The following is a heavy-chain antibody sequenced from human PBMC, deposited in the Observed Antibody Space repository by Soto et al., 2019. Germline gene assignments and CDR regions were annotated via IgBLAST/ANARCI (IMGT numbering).Heavy chain of an antibody. V-gene: IGHV3-33*01. D-gene: IGHD1-1*01. Sequence: QVQLVESGGGVVQPGRSLRLSCAASGFMFSNHGMHWVRQAPGKGLKWVAVIWSDGNNRYYADSVKGRFTISRDNSKNTLYLKMNSLRAEDTAVYYCVRGDNWNDEASDYWGQGTLVTVSS. CDR3: VRGDNWNDEASDY. CDR1: GFMFSNHG. CDR2: IWSDGNNR. J-gene: IGHJ4*02.